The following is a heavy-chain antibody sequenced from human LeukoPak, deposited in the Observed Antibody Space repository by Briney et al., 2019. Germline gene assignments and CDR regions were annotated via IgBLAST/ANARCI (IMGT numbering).Heavy chain of an antibody. CDR2: ISGSGGST. J-gene: IGHJ4*02. D-gene: IGHD6-13*01. Sequence: GGSLRLSCAASGFTFSSYAMSWVRQAPGKGLEWVSAISGSGGSTYYADSVKGRFTISRDNSKNTLYLQMNSLRAEDTVVYYCAKDLVGSSWYSTTPYWGQGTLVTVSS. CDR3: AKDLVGSSWYSTTPY. V-gene: IGHV3-23*01. CDR1: GFTFSSYA.